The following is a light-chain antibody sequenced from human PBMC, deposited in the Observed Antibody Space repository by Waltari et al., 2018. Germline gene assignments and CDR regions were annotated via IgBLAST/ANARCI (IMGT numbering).Light chain of an antibody. CDR1: QSISNW. J-gene: IGKJ1*01. CDR3: QQYSTYSRT. CDR2: KAS. V-gene: IGKV1-5*03. Sequence: DVQMTQSPSTLSASVGDRVTITCRASQSISNWLAWYQQKPGKAPKVLIYKASNLESGVPSRFSGSGSGTEFTLTISSLQPDDGATYYCQQYSTYSRTFGQGTKVEIK.